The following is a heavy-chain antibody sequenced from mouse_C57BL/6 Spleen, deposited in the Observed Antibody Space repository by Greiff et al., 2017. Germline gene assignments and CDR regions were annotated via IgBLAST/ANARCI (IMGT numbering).Heavy chain of an antibody. D-gene: IGHD3-2*02. V-gene: IGHV3-1*01. CDR3: ARETAQGFAY. Sequence: EVQLQESGPGMVKPSQSLSLTCTVTGYSITSGYDWHWIRHFPGNKLEWMGYISYSGSTNYNPSLKSRISITHDTSKNHFFLKLNSVTTEDTATYYCARETAQGFAYWGQGTLVTVSA. J-gene: IGHJ3*01. CDR1: GYSITSGYD. CDR2: ISYSGST.